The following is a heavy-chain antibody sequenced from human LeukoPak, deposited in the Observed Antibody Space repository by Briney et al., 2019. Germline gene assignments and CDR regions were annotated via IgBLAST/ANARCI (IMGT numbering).Heavy chain of an antibody. CDR1: GYTFTGYY. D-gene: IGHD3-10*01. CDR2: INPNSGGT. CDR3: ARGSYYYGSGSSP. J-gene: IGHJ5*02. Sequence: ASVKVSCKASGYTFTGYYMHWVRQAPGQGLEWMGWINPNSGGTNYAQKFQGRVTMTRDTSISTAYMELSRLRSDDTAVYYCARGSYYYGSGSSPWGQGTLVTVSS. V-gene: IGHV1-2*02.